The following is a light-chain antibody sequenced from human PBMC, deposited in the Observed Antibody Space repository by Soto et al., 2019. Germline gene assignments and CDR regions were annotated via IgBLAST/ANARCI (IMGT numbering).Light chain of an antibody. CDR3: GSYTTSSNYV. CDR1: SSDVGAYNF. V-gene: IGLV2-14*03. J-gene: IGLJ1*01. CDR2: DVS. Sequence: QSVLTQPASVSGSPGLSITISCTGTSSDVGAYNFVSWYQQHPDKAPKLMIFDVSNRPSGVSNRFSGSKSGNTASLTISGLQSQDEAEYYCGSYTTSSNYVSGTGTKVTVL.